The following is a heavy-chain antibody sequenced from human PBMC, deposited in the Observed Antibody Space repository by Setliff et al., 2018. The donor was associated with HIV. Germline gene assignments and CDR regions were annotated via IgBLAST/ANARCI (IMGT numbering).Heavy chain of an antibody. D-gene: IGHD3-16*02. J-gene: IGHJ4*02. V-gene: IGHV4-4*09. CDR2: IYTSGST. CDR3: ASHVIGVIMLYSWDGFDY. CDR1: GGSFSDYY. Sequence: PSETLSLTCTVSGGSFSDYYRSWIRQPPGKGLEWIGYIYTSGSTNYNPSLKSRVTISVDTSKNQFSLRLSSVTAADTAVYYCASHVIGVIMLYSWDGFDYWGQGALVTVSS.